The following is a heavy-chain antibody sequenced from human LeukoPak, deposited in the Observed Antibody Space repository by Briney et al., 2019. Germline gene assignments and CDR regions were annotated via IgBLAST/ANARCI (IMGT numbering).Heavy chain of an antibody. CDR3: ARDLIPGYSSSWLYYFDY. CDR1: GGTFSSYA. CDR2: IIPIFGTA. D-gene: IGHD6-13*01. V-gene: IGHV1-69*01. Sequence: SVKVSCXASGGTFSSYAISWVRQAPGQGLAWMGGIIPIFGTANYAQKFQGRVTITADESTSTAYMELSSLRSEDTAVYYCARDLIPGYSSSWLYYFDYWGQGTLVTVSS. J-gene: IGHJ4*02.